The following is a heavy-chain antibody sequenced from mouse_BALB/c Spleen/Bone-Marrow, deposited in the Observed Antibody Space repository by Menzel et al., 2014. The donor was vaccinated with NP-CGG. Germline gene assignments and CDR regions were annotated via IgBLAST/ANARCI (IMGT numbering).Heavy chain of an antibody. V-gene: IGHV1-7*01. D-gene: IGHD2-2*01. CDR2: INPSTGYT. CDR1: GYTFTSYW. CDR3: ARYHYGYDGFAY. Sequence: QVQLKESGAELAKPGASVKMSCKASGYTFTSYWMHWVKQRPGQGLEWIGYINPSTGYTEYNQKFKDKATLTADKSSSAAYMQLSSLTSEDSAVYYCARYHYGYDGFAYWGQGTLVTASA. J-gene: IGHJ3*01.